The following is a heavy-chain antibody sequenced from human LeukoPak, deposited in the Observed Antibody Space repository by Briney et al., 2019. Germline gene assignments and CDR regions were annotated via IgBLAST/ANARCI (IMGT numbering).Heavy chain of an antibody. CDR3: ARDKIVGPTRFDY. J-gene: IGHJ4*02. Sequence: PGGSLRLSCVASGFTFSSYWMSWVRHAPGKGPEWVANIKQESGEIYYVDSVKGRFTISRDNAENSLYLQMNSLRAEDTAVYYCARDKIVGPTRFDYWGQGILVTVSS. CDR1: GFTFSSYW. CDR2: IKQESGEI. V-gene: IGHV3-7*01. D-gene: IGHD1-26*01.